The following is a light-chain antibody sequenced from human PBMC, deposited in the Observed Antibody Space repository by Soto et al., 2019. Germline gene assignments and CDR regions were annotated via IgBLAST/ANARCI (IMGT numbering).Light chain of an antibody. CDR3: LQDHNFLT. V-gene: IGKV1-6*01. J-gene: IGKJ3*01. Sequence: AIQLTQYPASLSASVGDRVTITCRTSHDIRNDLAWYQQKPGKAPKLLIYAASTLQSGVPSRFSGSGSGTDFTLTISSLQREDFATYYCLQDHNFLTFGPGTKVDIK. CDR1: HDIRND. CDR2: AAS.